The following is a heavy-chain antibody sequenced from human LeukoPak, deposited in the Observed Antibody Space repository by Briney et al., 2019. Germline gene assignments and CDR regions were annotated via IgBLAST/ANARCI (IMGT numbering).Heavy chain of an antibody. V-gene: IGHV3-23*01. J-gene: IGHJ3*02. CDR3: AKPWIPNRLGAFDI. Sequence: GGSLRLSCAASAFTFSTYTMSWVRQAPGKGLEWVSGISGSGGSTYYADSVKGRFTISRDNSENTLYPQMNSLRAEDTAVYYCAKPWIPNRLGAFDIWGQGTMVTVSS. CDR1: AFTFSTYT. CDR2: ISGSGGST. D-gene: IGHD5-18*01.